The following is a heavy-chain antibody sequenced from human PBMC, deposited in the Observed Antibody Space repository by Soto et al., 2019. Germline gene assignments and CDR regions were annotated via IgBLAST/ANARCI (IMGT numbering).Heavy chain of an antibody. V-gene: IGHV1-69*06. CDR3: ARDRRTDDSSGYYYGYNWFDP. D-gene: IGHD3-22*01. Sequence: SVKVSCKASGGTFSSYAISWVRQAPGQGLEWMGGIIPIFGTANYAQKFQGRVTITADKSTSTAYMELSSLRSEDTAVYYCARDRRTDDSSGYYYGYNWFDPWGQGTQVTVSS. J-gene: IGHJ5*02. CDR2: IIPIFGTA. CDR1: GGTFSSYA.